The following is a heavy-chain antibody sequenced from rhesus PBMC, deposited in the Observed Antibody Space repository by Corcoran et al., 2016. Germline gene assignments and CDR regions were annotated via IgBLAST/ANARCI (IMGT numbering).Heavy chain of an antibody. Sequence: EVQLVQSGAELKKPGASVNISCKASGYTFTDHYLNWVRQAPGKGLEGRGRVEHEDGEAEYAQKCQDRGPITADMSSDPAYVERSSLRAEDTAVYYCKRCSNRNGLDSWGQGVVVTVSS. D-gene: IGHD2-15*01. CDR2: VEHEDGEA. V-gene: IGHV1-111*02. CDR3: KRCSNRNGLDS. CDR1: GYTFTDHY. J-gene: IGHJ6*01.